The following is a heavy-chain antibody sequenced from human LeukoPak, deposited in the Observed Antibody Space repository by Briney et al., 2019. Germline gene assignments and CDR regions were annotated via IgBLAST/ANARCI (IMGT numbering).Heavy chain of an antibody. J-gene: IGHJ6*02. CDR1: GFTYSSYG. V-gene: IGHV3-30*18. CDR2: ISYDGSNK. Sequence: GGSLRLSCAASGFTYSSYGMHWVRQAPGKGQEWVAVISYDGSNKYYADSVKGRFTISRDNSKYTLYLQMNSLRAEDTAVYYCAKDQVVTPGGLYGMDVWGQGTTVTVSS. D-gene: IGHD4-23*01. CDR3: AKDQVVTPGGLYGMDV.